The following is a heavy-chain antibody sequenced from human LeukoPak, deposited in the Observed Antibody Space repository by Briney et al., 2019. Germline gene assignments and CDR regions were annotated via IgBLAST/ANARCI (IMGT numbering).Heavy chain of an antibody. CDR1: GYSIRSGYY. CDR3: ARGGDTFDGSGYYYPFDY. D-gene: IGHD3-22*01. Sequence: PSETLSLTCAVSGYSIRSGYYWVWIRQPPGKGLEWIGSIFHTGKTYFTSSLKSRVTISVDTSKNQFSLNVRSVTAADTAVYYCARGGDTFDGSGYYYPFDYWGQGTLVTVSS. J-gene: IGHJ4*02. CDR2: IFHTGKT. V-gene: IGHV4-38-2*01.